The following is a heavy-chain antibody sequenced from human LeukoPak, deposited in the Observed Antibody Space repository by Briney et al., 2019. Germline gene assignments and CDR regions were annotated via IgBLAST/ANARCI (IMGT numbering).Heavy chain of an antibody. CDR3: ARGREDIVVVVAATLDY. Sequence: SETLSLTCAVYGGSFSGYYWSWIRQPPGKGLEWMGEINHSGSTNYNPSLKSRVTISVDTSKNHFSLKLSSVTAADTAVYYCARGREDIVVVVAATLDYWGQGTLVTVSS. J-gene: IGHJ4*02. CDR1: GGSFSGYY. D-gene: IGHD2-15*01. V-gene: IGHV4-34*01. CDR2: INHSGST.